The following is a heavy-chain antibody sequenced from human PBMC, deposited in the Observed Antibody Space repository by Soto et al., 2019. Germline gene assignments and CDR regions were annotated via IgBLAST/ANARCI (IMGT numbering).Heavy chain of an antibody. Sequence: SVKVSCKAPGDTFTSYYMHWVRQAPGHGLEWMGGIIPIFGTANYAQKFQGRVTITADESTSTAYMELSSLRSEDTAVYYCASNYDYVWGSYRYDYWGQGTLVTVSS. CDR1: GDTFTSYY. D-gene: IGHD3-16*02. V-gene: IGHV1-69*13. CDR2: IIPIFGTA. CDR3: ASNYDYVWGSYRYDY. J-gene: IGHJ4*02.